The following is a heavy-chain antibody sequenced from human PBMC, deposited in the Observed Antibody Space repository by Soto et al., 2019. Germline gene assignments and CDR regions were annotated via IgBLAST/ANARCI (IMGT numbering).Heavy chain of an antibody. CDR2: ISAYNGNT. CDR3: AGGPGDYGVGDAFDS. J-gene: IGHJ3*02. D-gene: IGHD4-17*01. CDR1: GYTFTSYG. Sequence: ASVKVACKASGYTFTSYGISWVRQAPGQGLEWMGWISAYNGNTNCAQKLQGRVTMTTDPSTSTAYMELRSLRSDDTAVYYCAGGPGDYGVGDAFDSWGQGTMVTVS. V-gene: IGHV1-18*01.